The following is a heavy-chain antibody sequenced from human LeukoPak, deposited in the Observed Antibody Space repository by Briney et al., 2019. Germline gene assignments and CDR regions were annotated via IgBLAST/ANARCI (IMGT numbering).Heavy chain of an antibody. CDR3: ARLHGDYVPYYYYMDV. J-gene: IGHJ6*03. CDR1: GGPISSYY. D-gene: IGHD4-17*01. V-gene: IGHV4-59*01. CDR2: IYYSGST. Sequence: SETLSLTCTVSGGPISSYYWSWIRQPPGKGLEWIGYIYYSGSTNYNPSLKSRVTISVDTSKNQFSLKLSSVTAADTAVYYCARLHGDYVPYYYYMDVWGKGTTVTVSS.